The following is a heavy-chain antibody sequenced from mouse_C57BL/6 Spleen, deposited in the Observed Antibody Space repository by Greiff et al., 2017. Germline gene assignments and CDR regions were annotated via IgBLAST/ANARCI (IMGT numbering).Heavy chain of an antibody. CDR3: ARESDGYPSFDV. V-gene: IGHV5-17*01. J-gene: IGHJ1*03. D-gene: IGHD2-3*01. CDR2: ISSGSSTI. CDR1: GFTFSDYG. Sequence: EVKLMESGGGLVKPGGSLKLSCAASGFTFSDYGMHWVRQAPEKGLEWVAYISSGSSTIYYADTVKGRFTISRDNAKNTLFLQMTSLRSEDTAMYYCARESDGYPSFDVWGTGTTVTVSS.